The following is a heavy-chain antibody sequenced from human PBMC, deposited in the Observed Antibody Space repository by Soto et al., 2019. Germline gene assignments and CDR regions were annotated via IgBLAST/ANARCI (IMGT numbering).Heavy chain of an antibody. CDR3: ASSSDYGDYDFDY. D-gene: IGHD4-17*01. Sequence: ASVKVSCKASGGTFSSYTISWVRQALGQGLEWMGRMNPNSSNTGYAQKFQGRVTMTRNTSISTAYMELSSLRSDDTAVYYCASSSDYGDYDFDYWGQGTLVTVSS. CDR1: GGTFSSYT. CDR2: MNPNSSNT. V-gene: IGHV1-8*02. J-gene: IGHJ4*02.